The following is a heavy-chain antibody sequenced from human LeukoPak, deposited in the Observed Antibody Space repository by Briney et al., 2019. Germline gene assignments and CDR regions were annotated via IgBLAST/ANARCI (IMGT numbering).Heavy chain of an antibody. CDR1: GFTFSGHW. CDR2: IKEDGSKK. Sequence: GGSLRLSCAASGFTFSGHWMTWVRQAPGKGLEWVANIKEDGSKKNYVDSVKGRFTISRDNAKNSLYLQMNSLRAEDTAVYYCARVVVVPAAPYYYYGMDVWGQGTTVTVSS. J-gene: IGHJ6*02. V-gene: IGHV3-7*03. D-gene: IGHD2-2*01. CDR3: ARVVVVPAAPYYYYGMDV.